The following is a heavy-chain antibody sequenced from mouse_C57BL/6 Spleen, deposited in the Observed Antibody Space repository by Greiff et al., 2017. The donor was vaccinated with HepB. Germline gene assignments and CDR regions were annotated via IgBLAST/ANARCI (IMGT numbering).Heavy chain of an antibody. D-gene: IGHD2-12*01. CDR3: ARSYYKDYYAMDY. CDR1: GYTFTSYW. J-gene: IGHJ4*01. CDR2: IDPSDSET. Sequence: QVQLQQPGAELVRPGSSVKLSCKASGYTFTSYWMHWVKQRPIQGLEWIGNIDPSDSETHYNEKFKDKATLTGDKSSSTAYMQLSSLTTEDSAVYYCARSYYKDYYAMDYWGQGTSVNVAS. V-gene: IGHV1-52*01.